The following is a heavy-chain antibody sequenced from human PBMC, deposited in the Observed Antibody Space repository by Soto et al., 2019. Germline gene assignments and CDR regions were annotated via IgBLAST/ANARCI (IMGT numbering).Heavy chain of an antibody. CDR1: GLTFSSYW. CDR3: ALSHTVTTDY. J-gene: IGHJ4*02. V-gene: IGHV3-74*01. Sequence: EVQLVESGGGLVQPGGSLRLSCAASGLTFSSYWMHWVRQAPGRGLVWVSRINSAGSSTSYADSVKGRFTISRDNAKNPLYLHMTSLRAQDTAVSYSALSHTVTTDYWGQGTLVTVSS. CDR2: INSAGSST. D-gene: IGHD4-17*01.